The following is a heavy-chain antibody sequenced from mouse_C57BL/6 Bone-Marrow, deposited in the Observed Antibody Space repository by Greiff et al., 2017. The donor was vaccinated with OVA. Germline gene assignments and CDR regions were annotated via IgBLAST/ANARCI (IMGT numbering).Heavy chain of an antibody. CDR3: AITNGPNFDY. V-gene: IGHV1-81*01. D-gene: IGHD1-1*01. J-gene: IGHJ2*01. CDR2: IYPRSGNT. CDR1: GYTFTSYG. Sequence: QVQLKQSGAELARPGASVKLSCKASGYTFTSYGISWVKQRTGQGLEWIGEIYPRSGNTYYNEKFKGKATLTADKSSSTAYMALRSLTSEDSAVYFCAITNGPNFDYWGQGTTRTVSS.